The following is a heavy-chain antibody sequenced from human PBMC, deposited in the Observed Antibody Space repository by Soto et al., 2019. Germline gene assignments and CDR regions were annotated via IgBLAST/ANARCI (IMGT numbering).Heavy chain of an antibody. CDR2: ISYDGSNK. J-gene: IGHJ6*02. V-gene: IGHV3-30-3*01. CDR1: GFTFISYA. D-gene: IGHD4-17*01. CDR3: ARAGMTTVTTSVYYGMDV. Sequence: PGWSLRLACAASGFTFISYAMQWARQAPGKGLEWVAVISYDGSNKYYADSVKGRFTISRDNSKNTLYLQMNSLRAEDTAVYYCARAGMTTVTTSVYYGMDVWGQGTTVTVSS.